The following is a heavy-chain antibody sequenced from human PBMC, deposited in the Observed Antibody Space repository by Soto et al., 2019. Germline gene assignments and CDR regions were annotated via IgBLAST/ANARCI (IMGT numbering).Heavy chain of an antibody. J-gene: IGHJ4*02. Sequence: VGSLRLSCASSVFTFNSYGMHCVRHSPGKWLEWLAVISYDGINKYYADSVKGRFTISRDNSKNTLYLQMNSLRAEDTAVYYCAKSIVVAGDSFEYLGQATLVNVSS. CDR2: ISYDGINK. V-gene: IGHV3-30*18. CDR3: AKSIVVAGDSFEY. D-gene: IGHD6-19*01. CDR1: VFTFNSYG.